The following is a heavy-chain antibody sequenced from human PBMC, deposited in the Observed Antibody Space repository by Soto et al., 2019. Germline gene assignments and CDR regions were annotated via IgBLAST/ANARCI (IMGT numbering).Heavy chain of an antibody. CDR2: IYYSGST. CDR3: ASLRSGPDDGWYWAFDY. Sequence: QLQLQESGPGLVKPSETLSLICSVSGGSISSSGHHWGWIRQPPGKGLEWIGNIYYSGSTSCNPSLKSRVTISVDTSKNQFSLKLSSVTAADTAVYSCASLRSGPDDGWYWAFDYWGRGTLVTVSS. V-gene: IGHV4-39*01. J-gene: IGHJ4*02. D-gene: IGHD6-19*01. CDR1: GGSISSSGHH.